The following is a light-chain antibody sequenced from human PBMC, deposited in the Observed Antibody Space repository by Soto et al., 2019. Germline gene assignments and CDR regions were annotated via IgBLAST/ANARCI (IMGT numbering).Light chain of an antibody. CDR3: SAFTGTTYV. V-gene: IGLV2-14*03. Sequence: QFVLTKPASVSGSPGQWITISCTGTSSDVGGNKYVSWYQHYPGKAPKLMICDVSNRPSGVSNRFSGSKSGNTASLTISGLQAEDEADYYCSAFTGTTYVFGTGTRSPS. J-gene: IGLJ1*01. CDR1: SSDVGGNKY. CDR2: DVS.